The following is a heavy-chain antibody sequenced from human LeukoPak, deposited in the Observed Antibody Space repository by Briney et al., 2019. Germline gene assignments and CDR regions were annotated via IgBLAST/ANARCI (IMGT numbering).Heavy chain of an antibody. CDR3: AKSGAVAATTGFDP. Sequence: QPGGSLRLSCAASGFTFSSYGMHWVRQAPGKGLEWVAFIRYDGSNKYYADSVKGRFTISRDNSKNTLYLQMNSLRAEDTAVYYCAKSGAVAATTGFDPWGQGTLVTVSS. CDR1: GFTFSSYG. J-gene: IGHJ5*02. D-gene: IGHD1-26*01. CDR2: IRYDGSNK. V-gene: IGHV3-30*02.